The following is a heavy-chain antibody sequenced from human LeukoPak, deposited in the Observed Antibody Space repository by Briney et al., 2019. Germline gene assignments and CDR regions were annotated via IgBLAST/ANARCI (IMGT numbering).Heavy chain of an antibody. CDR2: ISYDGSNK. J-gene: IGHJ3*02. V-gene: IGHV3-30-3*01. Sequence: GGSLRLSCAASGFTFSSYAMHWVRQAPGKGLEWVAVISYDGSNKYYADSVKGRFTISRDNSKNTLYLQMNSLRAEDTAVYYCARVGARYCSGGSCPKDAFDIWGQGTMVTVSS. CDR3: ARVGARYCSGGSCPKDAFDI. D-gene: IGHD2-15*01. CDR1: GFTFSSYA.